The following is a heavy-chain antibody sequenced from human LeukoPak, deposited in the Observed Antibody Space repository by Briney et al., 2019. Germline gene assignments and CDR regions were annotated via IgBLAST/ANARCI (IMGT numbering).Heavy chain of an antibody. CDR2: IYYSGST. D-gene: IGHD2-2*01. Sequence: SESLSLTCTVSGGSISSYYWSWIRQPPGKGLEWIGYIYYSGSTNYNPSLKSRVTISVDTSKNQFSLKLSSVTAADTAVYYCARDMPYAEAPMYVWAKGTTVTVSS. CDR1: GGSISSYY. V-gene: IGHV4-59*01. CDR3: ARDMPYAEAPMYV. J-gene: IGHJ6*03.